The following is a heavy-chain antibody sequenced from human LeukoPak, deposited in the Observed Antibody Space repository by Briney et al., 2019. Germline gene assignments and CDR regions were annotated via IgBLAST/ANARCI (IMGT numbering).Heavy chain of an antibody. CDR1: AASITNYY. D-gene: IGHD2-21*02. CDR2: ISHIGST. V-gene: IGHV4-59*01. Sequence: PSESLSLTCSVSAASITNYYWNWMRQPPGKGLEWIGYISHIGSTNYHTSLKSRLTISVDTSKNQFYLKLTSVTAADTAIYYCARDRLSANAFDMWGQGTVVTVSS. J-gene: IGHJ3*02. CDR3: ARDRLSANAFDM.